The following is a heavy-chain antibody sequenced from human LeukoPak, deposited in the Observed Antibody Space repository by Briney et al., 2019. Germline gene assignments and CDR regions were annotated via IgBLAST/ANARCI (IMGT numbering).Heavy chain of an antibody. CDR1: GGSISSYY. Sequence: SETLSLTCTVSGGSISSYYWSWIRQPAGKGLEWVGSIYYSGSTNYNPSLKSRVTISVDTSKNQFSLKLSSVTAADTAVYYCARHDAGKWLPYFDYWGRGTLVTVSS. CDR2: IYYSGST. V-gene: IGHV4-59*08. D-gene: IGHD6-19*01. CDR3: ARHDAGKWLPYFDY. J-gene: IGHJ4*02.